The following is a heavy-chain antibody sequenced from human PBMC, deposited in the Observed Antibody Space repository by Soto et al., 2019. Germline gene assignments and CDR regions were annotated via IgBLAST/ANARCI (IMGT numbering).Heavy chain of an antibody. CDR1: GGSISSGGYY. J-gene: IGHJ6*02. D-gene: IGHD2-2*01. Sequence: SETLSLTCTVSGGSISSGGYYWSWIRQHPGKGLEWIGYIYYSGSTYYNPSLKSRVTISVDTSKNQFSLKLSSVTAADTAVYYCASNPCSSTSCYGGYYYYGMDVWGQGTTVTVSS. CDR2: IYYSGST. V-gene: IGHV4-31*03. CDR3: ASNPCSSTSCYGGYYYYGMDV.